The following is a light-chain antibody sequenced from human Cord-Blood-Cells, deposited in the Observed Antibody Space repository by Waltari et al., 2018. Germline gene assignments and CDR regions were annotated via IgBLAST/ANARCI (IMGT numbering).Light chain of an antibody. CDR3: QQYYSYPYP. CDR2: AAS. J-gene: IGKJ2*01. Sequence: AIRMTQSPSSSSASTGDSVTITCRASQGISSYLAWYQQKPGKAPKLLIYAASTLQSGFPSRFSGSGAGTDFTLSICCLQSEYFSTYYCQQYYSYPYPFSQGTKLDI. CDR1: QGISSY. V-gene: IGKV1-8*01.